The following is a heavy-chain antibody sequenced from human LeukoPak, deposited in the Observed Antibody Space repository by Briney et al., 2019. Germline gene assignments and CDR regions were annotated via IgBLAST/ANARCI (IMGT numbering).Heavy chain of an antibody. D-gene: IGHD1-1*01. Sequence: PSETLSLTCTVSGDSISSGDYYWSWIRQPAGKGLEWIGRISSSGSTNYNPSLKSRVTISVDTSKNQFSLKLSSVTAADTAVYYCARGRKWNENWFDPWGQGTLVTVSS. CDR3: ARGRKWNENWFDP. V-gene: IGHV4-61*02. J-gene: IGHJ5*02. CDR1: GDSISSGDYY. CDR2: ISSSGST.